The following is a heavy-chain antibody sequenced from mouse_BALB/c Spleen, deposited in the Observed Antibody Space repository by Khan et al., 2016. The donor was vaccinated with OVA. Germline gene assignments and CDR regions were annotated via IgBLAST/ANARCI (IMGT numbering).Heavy chain of an antibody. V-gene: IGHV1S137*01. J-gene: IGHJ2*01. D-gene: IGHD2-13*01. CDR3: SRAGHGGDYHY. CDR1: GYTFTDYA. CDR2: ISTYSGNT. Sequence: VQLQQSGPELVRPGVSVKISCKGSGYTFTDYAMYWVKQSHAKSLEWIGLISTYSGNTNYNQKFKGKATMTVDTYSSTAYMELARLTSEDSAIXYCSRAGHGGDYHYWGQGPTPTVSS.